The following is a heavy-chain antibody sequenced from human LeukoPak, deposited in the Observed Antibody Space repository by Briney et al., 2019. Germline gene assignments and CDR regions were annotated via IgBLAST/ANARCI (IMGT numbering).Heavy chain of an antibody. J-gene: IGHJ4*02. CDR1: GFTFNIYW. CDR3: ARDGRWEKAPSC. CDR2: IKPDGSEK. D-gene: IGHD2-2*01. V-gene: IGHV3-7*01. Sequence: GGSLRLSCAASGFTFNIYWMSWVRQAPGKGLEWVANIKPDGSEKYYVDSVKGRFTISRDNAKNTLFLQMNSLRAEDTAVYYCARDGRWEKAPSCWGQGTLVTVSS.